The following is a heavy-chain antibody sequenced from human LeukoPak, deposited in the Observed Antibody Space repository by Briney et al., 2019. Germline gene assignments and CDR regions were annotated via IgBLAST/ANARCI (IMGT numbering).Heavy chain of an antibody. V-gene: IGHV4-30-2*01. CDR2: IYRSGST. CDR1: GGSISSGGYY. CDR3: ARVLDSSGWYEGFDY. J-gene: IGHJ4*02. D-gene: IGHD6-19*01. Sequence: SETLSLTCTVSGGSISSGGYYWSWIRQPPGKGLEWIGYIYRSGSTYYNPSLKSRVTISVDRSKNQFSLKLSSVTAADTAVYYCARVLDSSGWYEGFDYWGQGTLVTVSS.